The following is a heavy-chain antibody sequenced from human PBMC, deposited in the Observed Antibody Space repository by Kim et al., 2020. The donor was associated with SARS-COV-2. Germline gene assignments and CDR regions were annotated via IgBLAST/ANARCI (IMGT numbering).Heavy chain of an antibody. CDR2: IGSDDST. Sequence: GGSLRLSCVVSGFTFSSNAMCWVRQAPGKGLEWVSGIGSDDSTHYADSVKGRFTISRDNSKNTLHLQMNSLRADDTAVYYCAKDLLNYSAMDVWGQGTTVTVSS. D-gene: IGHD4-4*01. CDR3: AKDLLNYSAMDV. V-gene: IGHV3-23*01. CDR1: GFTFSSNA. J-gene: IGHJ6*02.